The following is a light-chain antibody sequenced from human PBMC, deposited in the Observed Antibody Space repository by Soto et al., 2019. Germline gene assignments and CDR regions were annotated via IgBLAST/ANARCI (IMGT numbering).Light chain of an antibody. CDR3: CSYAGTYSYV. Sequence: QSALTQPRPVSGSPGQSVTISCTGTSSDVGGYNYVSWYQQHPDKAPKLMISDVSKRPSGVPDRFSGSKSGNTASLTISGLQAEDEADYYCCSYAGTYSYVFGTGTKVTVL. CDR2: DVS. CDR1: SSDVGGYNY. V-gene: IGLV2-11*01. J-gene: IGLJ1*01.